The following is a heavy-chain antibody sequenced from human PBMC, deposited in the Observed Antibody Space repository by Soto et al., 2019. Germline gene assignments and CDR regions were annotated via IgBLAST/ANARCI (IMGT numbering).Heavy chain of an antibody. V-gene: IGHV3-23*01. Sequence: EVQLLESGGGLVQPGGSLRLSCAASGFTFSSYAMSWVRQAPGKGLEWVSAISGSGGSTYYADSVKGRFTISRDNSKNTQYLQMNSRRAEDTAVYYCTKERPVIAVAGMGALDYWGQGTLVTVSS. CDR2: ISGSGGST. CDR3: TKERPVIAVAGMGALDY. CDR1: GFTFSSYA. J-gene: IGHJ4*02. D-gene: IGHD6-19*01.